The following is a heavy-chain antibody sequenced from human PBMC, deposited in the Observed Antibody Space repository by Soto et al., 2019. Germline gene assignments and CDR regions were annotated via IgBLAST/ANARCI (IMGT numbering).Heavy chain of an antibody. CDR3: ARVGESYYDILTGYYPDYYYYYYMDV. CDR1: GGCISSYY. V-gene: IGHV4-59*01. D-gene: IGHD3-9*01. J-gene: IGHJ6*03. Sequence: SETLSLTCTVSGGCISSYYCSWIRQPPGKGLEWIGYIYYSGSTNYNPSLKSRVTISVDTSKNQFSLELSSVTAADTAVYYCARVGESYYDILTGYYPDYYYYYYMDVWGKGTTVTVSS. CDR2: IYYSGST.